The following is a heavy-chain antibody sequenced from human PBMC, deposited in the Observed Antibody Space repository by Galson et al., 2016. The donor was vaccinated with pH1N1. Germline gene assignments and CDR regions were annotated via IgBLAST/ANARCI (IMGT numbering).Heavy chain of an antibody. CDR1: GFSVTNNY. Sequence: SLRLSCAASGFSVTNNYVAWVRQAPGKGLEWVSLTYSGGTTDYAAPVKGRFTISRDSAENTLYLRMNNLRPEDTAIYYCARDKRRYFDYWGQGTLVTVSS. V-gene: IGHV3-53*01. CDR2: TYSGGTT. CDR3: ARDKRRYFDY. J-gene: IGHJ4*02.